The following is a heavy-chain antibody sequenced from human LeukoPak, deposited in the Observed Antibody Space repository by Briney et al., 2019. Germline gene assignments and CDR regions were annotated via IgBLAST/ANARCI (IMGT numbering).Heavy chain of an antibody. CDR2: IRYDGREQ. D-gene: IGHD2-21*02. Sequence: GRSLRLSCAASGFIFSNHGMHWVRQAPGKGLEWVSFIRYDGREQYYADSVKGRFTISRDNSKNTLYLQMNSLRPEDTAVYFCAKENCYGGACYPSDYWGQGNLVTVSS. CDR3: AKENCYGGACYPSDY. CDR1: GFIFSNHG. V-gene: IGHV3-30*02. J-gene: IGHJ4*02.